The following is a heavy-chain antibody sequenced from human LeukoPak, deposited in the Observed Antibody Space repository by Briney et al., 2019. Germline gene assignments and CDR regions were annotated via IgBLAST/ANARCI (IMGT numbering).Heavy chain of an antibody. J-gene: IGHJ4*02. D-gene: IGHD3-22*01. Sequence: SETLSLTCAVYGGSFSGYYWSWIRQPPGKGLEWIGEINHSGSTNYNPSLKSRVTISVDTSKNQFSLKLSSVTAADTAVYYCARDDSSGYLSDWGQGTLVTVSS. CDR2: INHSGST. CDR3: ARDDSSGYLSD. CDR1: GGSFSGYY. V-gene: IGHV4-34*01.